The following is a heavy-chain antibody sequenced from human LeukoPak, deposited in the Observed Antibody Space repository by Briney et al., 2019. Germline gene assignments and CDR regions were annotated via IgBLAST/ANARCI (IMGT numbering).Heavy chain of an antibody. J-gene: IGHJ2*01. Sequence: ASVKVSCKASGYTFTSYGISWVRQAPGQGLEWMGWISAYNGNTNYAQKLQGRVTMTTDTSTSTAYMELRSLRSDDTAVYYCARGVYDILTGYYSPGWYFDLRGRGTLVTVSS. D-gene: IGHD3-9*01. CDR1: GYTFTSYG. CDR3: ARGVYDILTGYYSPGWYFDL. V-gene: IGHV1-18*01. CDR2: ISAYNGNT.